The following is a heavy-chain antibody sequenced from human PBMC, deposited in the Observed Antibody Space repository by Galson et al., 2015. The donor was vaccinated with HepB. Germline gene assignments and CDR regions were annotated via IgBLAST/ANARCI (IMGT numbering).Heavy chain of an antibody. J-gene: IGHJ4*02. CDR1: GFTFTRYA. V-gene: IGHV3-23*01. CDR3: AKDGIMVANNPYHFHY. Sequence: SLRLSCAASGFTFTRYAMTWVRQAPGKGLEWVASITSSGGKTYYTDSVKGRFTISRDNSKNTLFLQLNSLRAEDTAVYYCAKDGIMVANNPYHFHYWGQGTPVTVSS. D-gene: IGHD2-15*01. CDR2: ITSSGGKT.